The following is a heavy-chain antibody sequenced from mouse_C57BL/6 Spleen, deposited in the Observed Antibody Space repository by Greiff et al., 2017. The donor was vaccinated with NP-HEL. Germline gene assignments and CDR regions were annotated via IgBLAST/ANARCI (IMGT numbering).Heavy chain of an antibody. CDR2: ILPGSGRT. D-gene: IGHD1-1*02. CDR1: GYTFTGYW. J-gene: IGHJ4*01. CDR3: ARDYYGDAMDY. Sequence: VKLQESGAELMKPGASVPLSCKATGYTFTGYWIEWVKQRPGHGLEWIGEILPGSGRTISNEKFKGKATFTADTSSNTAYMQLSSLTTEDSAIYYCARDYYGDAMDYWGQGTSVTVSS. V-gene: IGHV1-9*01.